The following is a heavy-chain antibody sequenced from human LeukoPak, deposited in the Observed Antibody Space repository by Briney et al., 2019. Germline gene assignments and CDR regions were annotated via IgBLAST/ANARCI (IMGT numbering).Heavy chain of an antibody. CDR1: GGTFSSYT. Sequence: SVKLSCKAAGGTFSSYTISWVRQAPAPGLERMGRIIPIFGIANYAQKFQGRGTITADKSTSTAYMELSSLRSEDTAVYYCARPGEQLEDYYYYYGMDVWGQGTTVTVSS. J-gene: IGHJ6*02. D-gene: IGHD6-6*01. V-gene: IGHV1-69*02. CDR2: IIPIFGIA. CDR3: ARPGEQLEDYYYYYGMDV.